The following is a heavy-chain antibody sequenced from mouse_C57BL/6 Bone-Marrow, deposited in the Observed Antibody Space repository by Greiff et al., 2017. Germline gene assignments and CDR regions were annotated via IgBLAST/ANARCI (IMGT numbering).Heavy chain of an antibody. CDR1: GYTFTSYW. J-gene: IGHJ2*01. Sequence: QVQLQQPGAELVKPGASVKLSCKASGYTFTSYWMQWVKQRPGQGLEWIGEIDPSDSYTNYNQKFKGKATLTVDTSSSTAYMQLSSLTSEDSAVYYWARMGDYFDYWGQGTTLTVSS. V-gene: IGHV1-50*01. CDR2: IDPSDSYT. CDR3: ARMGDYFDY.